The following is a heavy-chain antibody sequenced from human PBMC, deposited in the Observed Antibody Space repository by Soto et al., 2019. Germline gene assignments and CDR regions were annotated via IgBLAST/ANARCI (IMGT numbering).Heavy chain of an antibody. J-gene: IGHJ4*02. CDR1: GYTFTSYG. CDR2: ISAYNGNT. Sequence: QVQLVQSGAEVKKPGASVKVSCQASGYTFTSYGISWVRQAPGQGLEWMGWISAYNGNTKYAQKFQGRVTMTTDTSTSRGYMELRSLRSDDTALYYFAGLENSVAGRIDYWGQGTLVTVSS. D-gene: IGHD1-26*01. CDR3: AGLENSVAGRIDY. V-gene: IGHV1-18*01.